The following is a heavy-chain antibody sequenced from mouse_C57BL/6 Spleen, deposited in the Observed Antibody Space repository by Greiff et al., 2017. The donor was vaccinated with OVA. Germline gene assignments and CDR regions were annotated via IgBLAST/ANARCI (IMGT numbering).Heavy chain of an antibody. CDR2: IYPRSGNT. CDR1: GYTFTSYG. D-gene: IGHD1-1*01. CDR3: AGYYGSSYAWFAY. V-gene: IGHV1-81*01. J-gene: IGHJ3*01. Sequence: QVQLQQSGAELARPGASVKLSCKASGYTFTSYGISWVKQRTGQGLEWIGEIYPRSGNTYYNEKFKGKATLTADKSSSTEYMELRSLTSEDSAVYFCAGYYGSSYAWFAYWGQGTLVTVSA.